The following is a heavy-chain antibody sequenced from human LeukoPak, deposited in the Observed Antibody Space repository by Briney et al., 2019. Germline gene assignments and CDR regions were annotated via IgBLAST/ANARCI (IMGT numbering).Heavy chain of an antibody. V-gene: IGHV3-30*18. D-gene: IGHD6-19*01. CDR1: GFTFSSYG. CDR3: AKDQGIAVAGTVDYYFDY. CDR2: ISYDGSNK. Sequence: PGGSLRLSCAASGFTFSSYGMHWVRQAPGKGLEWVAVISYDGSNKYYADSVKGRFTISRDNSKNTLYLQMNSLRTEVSAVYYCAKDQGIAVAGTVDYYFDYWGQGTLVTVSS. J-gene: IGHJ4*02.